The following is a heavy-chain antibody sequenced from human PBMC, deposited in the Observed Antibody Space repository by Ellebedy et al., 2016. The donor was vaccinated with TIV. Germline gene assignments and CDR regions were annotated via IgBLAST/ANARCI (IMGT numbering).Heavy chain of an antibody. CDR1: GGSISSYY. V-gene: IGHV4-59*01. J-gene: IGHJ4*02. Sequence: MPSETLSLTCTVSGGSISSYYWSWIRQPPGKGLEWIGYIYYSGSTNYNPSLKSRVTISVDTSKNQLSLKLSSVTAADTAVYYCARAPDYYDSSGYQLSYFDYWGQGTLVTVSS. D-gene: IGHD3-22*01. CDR2: IYYSGST. CDR3: ARAPDYYDSSGYQLSYFDY.